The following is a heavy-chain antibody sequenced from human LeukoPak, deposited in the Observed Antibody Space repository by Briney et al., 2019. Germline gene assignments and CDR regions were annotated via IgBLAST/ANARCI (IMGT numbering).Heavy chain of an antibody. V-gene: IGHV3-74*01. J-gene: IGHJ4*02. CDR3: TRDRLGSGSEGFDY. D-gene: IGHD3-10*01. CDR1: GFTFSSYA. CDR2: INSDETIT. Sequence: GGSLRLSCAASGFTFSSYAMHWVRQAPGKGLVWVSRINSDETITHYADSVKGRFTISRDNAKNTLYLQMNSLRAEDTALYFCTRDRLGSGSEGFDYWGQGTLVTVSS.